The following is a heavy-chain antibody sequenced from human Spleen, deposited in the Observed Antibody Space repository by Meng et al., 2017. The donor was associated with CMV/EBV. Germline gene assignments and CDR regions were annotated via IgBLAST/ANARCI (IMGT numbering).Heavy chain of an antibody. CDR1: GFTFSSYA. CDR2: ISGSGGST. D-gene: IGHD4-23*01. CDR3: AKSTSRTTEVIDY. J-gene: IGHJ4*02. V-gene: IGHV3-23*01. Sequence: GESLKISCAASGFTFSSYAMSWVRQAPGKGLEWVSAISGSGGSTYYADSVKGRFTISRDNSKNTLYLQMNSLRAEDTAVYYCAKSTSRTTEVIDYWGQGTLVTVSS.